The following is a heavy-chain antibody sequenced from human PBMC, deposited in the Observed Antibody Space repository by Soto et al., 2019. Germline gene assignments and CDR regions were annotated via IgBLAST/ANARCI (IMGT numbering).Heavy chain of an antibody. Sequence: GGSLRLSCAASRFQFSGYSMYWVRQAPGKGLEWLAVISYDGGDQKYADSVKGRFTISRDNSENTLYLQMNGLRPEDTGVYYCAKELRHDYNLAYFAHWGQGTLVTVSS. CDR1: RFQFSGYS. CDR3: AKELRHDYNLAYFAH. J-gene: IGHJ4*02. V-gene: IGHV3-30-3*01. D-gene: IGHD4-4*01. CDR2: ISYDGGDQ.